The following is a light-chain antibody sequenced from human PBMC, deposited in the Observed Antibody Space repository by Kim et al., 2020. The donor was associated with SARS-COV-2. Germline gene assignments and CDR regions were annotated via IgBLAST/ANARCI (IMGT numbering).Light chain of an antibody. J-gene: IGLJ2*01. CDR1: STNIGSNA. Sequence: QSVLTQPPSASGTPGQRVTISCSGSSTNIGSNALNWYQQLPGTAPKLLMYNNNQRPSGVPDRLSGSKSGTSASLAISGLQSEDEADYYCAAWDNSLNAVVFGGGTQLTVL. CDR3: AAWDNSLNAVV. V-gene: IGLV1-44*01. CDR2: NNN.